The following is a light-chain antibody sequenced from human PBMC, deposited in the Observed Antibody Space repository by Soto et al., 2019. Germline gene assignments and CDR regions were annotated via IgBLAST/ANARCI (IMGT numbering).Light chain of an antibody. Sequence: QSALTQPPSASGSPGQSVTISCTGTSSDVGGYNYVSWYQQHPGKPPKLMIYEVNKRPSGVPDRFSGSKSDNTASLTVSGLQAEDEAYYYCSSYAGSNYVIFGGGTKLTVL. V-gene: IGLV2-8*01. J-gene: IGLJ2*01. CDR2: EVN. CDR3: SSYAGSNYVI. CDR1: SSDVGGYNY.